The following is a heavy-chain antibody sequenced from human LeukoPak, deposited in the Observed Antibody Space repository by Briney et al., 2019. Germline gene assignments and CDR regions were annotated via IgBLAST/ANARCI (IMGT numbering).Heavy chain of an antibody. D-gene: IGHD4-23*01. CDR1: DFTFTTYA. Sequence: PGGSLRLSCAASDFTFTTYAMTWVRQAPGKGLEWVSSVSGGGDITYYTDSVKGRFTISRDNSKNTLYMEMKSLRAEDTAVYYCAKDAESSRVTHEAFDIWGQGTMVTVSS. CDR2: VSGGGDIT. CDR3: AKDAESSRVTHEAFDI. J-gene: IGHJ3*02. V-gene: IGHV3-23*01.